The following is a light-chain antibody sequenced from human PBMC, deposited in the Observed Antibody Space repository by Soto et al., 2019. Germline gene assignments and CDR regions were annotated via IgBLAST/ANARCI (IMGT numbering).Light chain of an antibody. V-gene: IGKV1-27*01. J-gene: IGKJ4*01. CDR1: QGISND. CDR3: QKYNSAQLT. Sequence: DIQMTQSPSSLSASVGDRVTITCRASQGISNDLAWYQQKPGKAPDLLIYAASTLQSGVPSRFSGSASGTDFTITISSLQPEDVAVYYCQKYNSAQLTFGGGTKVEIK. CDR2: AAS.